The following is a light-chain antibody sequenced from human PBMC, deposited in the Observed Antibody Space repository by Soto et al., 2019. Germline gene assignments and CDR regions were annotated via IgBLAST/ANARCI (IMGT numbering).Light chain of an antibody. V-gene: IGKV3D-15*01. J-gene: IGKJ5*01. CDR3: QQYNNWPPIT. CDR2: GAS. CDR1: QSVSSK. Sequence: ETVMTQSPATLSVSPGERATLSCWASQSVSSKLAWYQQKPGQAPRLLIYGASTRATCIPARFSGSGSGTDFTLTISSLQSEDFAVYYYQQYNNWPPITFGQGTRLEI.